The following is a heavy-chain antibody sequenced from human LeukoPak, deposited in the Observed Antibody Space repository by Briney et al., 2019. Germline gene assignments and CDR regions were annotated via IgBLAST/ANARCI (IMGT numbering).Heavy chain of an antibody. J-gene: IGHJ5*02. CDR2: IYPGDSRT. Sequence: PGESLKISCKGSGYSFATYWIGWVRQMPGKGLEWMGIIYPGDSRTTYSPSLQGQVTISADKSISTAYLQWSSLKASDSAMYYCARQSCSSTSCLWYPWGQGTLVTVSS. V-gene: IGHV5-51*01. CDR1: GYSFATYW. CDR3: ARQSCSSTSCLWYP. D-gene: IGHD2-2*01.